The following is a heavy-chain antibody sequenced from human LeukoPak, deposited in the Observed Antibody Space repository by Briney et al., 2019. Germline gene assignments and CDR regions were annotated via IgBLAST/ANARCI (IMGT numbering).Heavy chain of an antibody. D-gene: IGHD3-16*01. Sequence: GGSLRLSCAASGXTFSSYSMNWVPQAPGKGLEWVSSISSSSSYIYYADSVKGRFTISRDNAKNSLYLQMNSLRAEDTAVYYCARDYKGGFDYWGQGTVVTVSS. CDR2: ISSSSSYI. V-gene: IGHV3-21*01. J-gene: IGHJ4*02. CDR1: GXTFSSYS. CDR3: ARDYKGGFDY.